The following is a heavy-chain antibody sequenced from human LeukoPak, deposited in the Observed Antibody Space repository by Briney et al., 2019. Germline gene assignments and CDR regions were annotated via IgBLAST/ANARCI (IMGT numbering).Heavy chain of an antibody. CDR2: IYYRGST. Sequence: PSQTLSLTCTVSGGSISSGGYYWSWIRQHPGKGLEWIGYIYYRGSTYYNPSLKSRVTISVDTSKNQFSLKLSSVTAADTAVYYCARDWGGQVDYWGQGTLVTVSS. CDR3: ARDWGGQVDY. V-gene: IGHV4-31*03. J-gene: IGHJ4*02. CDR1: GGSISSGGYY. D-gene: IGHD7-27*01.